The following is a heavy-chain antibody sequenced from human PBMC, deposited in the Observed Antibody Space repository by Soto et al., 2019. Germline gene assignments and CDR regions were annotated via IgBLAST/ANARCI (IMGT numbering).Heavy chain of an antibody. CDR2: IIPIFGTA. Sequence: GASVKVSCKASGGTFSSYAISWVRQAPGQGLEWMGGIIPIFGTANYAQKFQGRVTITADESTSTAYMELSSLRSEDTAVYYCARNDYYDSSGYPYNWFDPWGQGTLVTVSS. CDR3: ARNDYYDSSGYPYNWFDP. CDR1: GGTFSSYA. V-gene: IGHV1-69*13. D-gene: IGHD3-22*01. J-gene: IGHJ5*02.